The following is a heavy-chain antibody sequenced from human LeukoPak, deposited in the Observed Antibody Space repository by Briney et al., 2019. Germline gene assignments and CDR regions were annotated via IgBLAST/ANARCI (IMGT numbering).Heavy chain of an antibody. CDR3: ARSSHPSSPDY. V-gene: IGHV4-38-2*01. Sequence: PSETLSLTCAVPGYSISSGYYWGWIRQPPGKGLEWIGSIYYSGSTYYNPSLKSRVTRSVDTSKNQFSLKLSSVTAADTAVYYCARSSHPSSPDYWGQGTLVTVSS. D-gene: IGHD6-13*01. CDR1: GYSISSGYY. J-gene: IGHJ4*02. CDR2: IYYSGST.